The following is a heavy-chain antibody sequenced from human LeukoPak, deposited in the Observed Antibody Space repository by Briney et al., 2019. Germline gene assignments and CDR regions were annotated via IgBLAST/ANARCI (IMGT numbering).Heavy chain of an antibody. CDR2: IWYDGSEK. Sequence: GGSLRLSCEASGFSLSTYWMYWVRQAPGKGLEWVAVIWYDGSEKYYADSVKGRFTISRDNSKNTLYLQMNSLRAEDTAVYYCARLGDYGAFDIWGQGTMVTVSS. CDR3: ARLGDYGAFDI. CDR1: GFSLSTYW. D-gene: IGHD4-17*01. J-gene: IGHJ3*02. V-gene: IGHV3-33*08.